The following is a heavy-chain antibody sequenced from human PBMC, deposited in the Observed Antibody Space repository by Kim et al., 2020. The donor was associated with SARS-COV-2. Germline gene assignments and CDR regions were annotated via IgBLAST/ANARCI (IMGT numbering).Heavy chain of an antibody. CDR1: GFTFSDYY. D-gene: IGHD3-22*01. V-gene: IGHV3-11*05. CDR2: ISSSSSYT. Sequence: GGSLRLSCAASGFTFSDYYMSWIRQAPGKGLEWVSYISSSSSYTNYADSVKGRFTISRDNAKNSLYLQMNSLRAEDTAVYYCARVWSDDSNNNWFDPWGQGTLVTVSS. CDR3: ARVWSDDSNNNWFDP. J-gene: IGHJ5*02.